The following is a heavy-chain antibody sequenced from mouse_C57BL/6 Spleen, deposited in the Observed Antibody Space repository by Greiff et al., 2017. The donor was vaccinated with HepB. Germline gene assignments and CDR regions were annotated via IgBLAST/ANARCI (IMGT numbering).Heavy chain of an antibody. Sequence: QVQLQHSGPELVKPGASVKISCKASGYAFSSSWMNWVKQRPGKGLEWIGRIYPGDGDTNYNGKFKGKATLTADKSSSTAYMQLSSLTSEDSAVYFCARERVYDGYFGDYWGQGTTLTVSS. D-gene: IGHD2-3*01. J-gene: IGHJ2*01. V-gene: IGHV1-82*01. CDR3: ARERVYDGYFGDY. CDR1: GYAFSSSW. CDR2: IYPGDGDT.